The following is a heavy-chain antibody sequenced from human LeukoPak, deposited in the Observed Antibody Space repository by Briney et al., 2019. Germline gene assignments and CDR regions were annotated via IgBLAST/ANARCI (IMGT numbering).Heavy chain of an antibody. J-gene: IGHJ5*02. CDR3: ARDGFHSGWFDP. Sequence: SETLSLTCTVSGGSISSYYWGWIRQPPGKGLEWIGSIYYSGSTYYNPSLKSRVTISVDTSKNQFSLKLSSVTAADTAVYYCARDGFHSGWFDPWGQGALVTVSS. D-gene: IGHD3-10*01. V-gene: IGHV4-39*07. CDR1: GGSISSYY. CDR2: IYYSGST.